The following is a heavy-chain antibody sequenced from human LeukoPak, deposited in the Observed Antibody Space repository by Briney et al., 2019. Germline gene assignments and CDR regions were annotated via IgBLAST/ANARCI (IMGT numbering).Heavy chain of an antibody. CDR3: ARGIALGNPVWFDP. V-gene: IGHV4-30-2*01. CDR1: GGSLSSGGYS. D-gene: IGHD2-15*01. Sequence: SETLSLTCTVSGGSLSSGGYSWSWIRQPPGKGLEWIGYIYHSGSTYYNPSLKSRVTISVDRSKNQFSLKLSSVTAADTAVYYCARGIALGNPVWFDPWGQGTLVTVSS. J-gene: IGHJ5*02. CDR2: IYHSGST.